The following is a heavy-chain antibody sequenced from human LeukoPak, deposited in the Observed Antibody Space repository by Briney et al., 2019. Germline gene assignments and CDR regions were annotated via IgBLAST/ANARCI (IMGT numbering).Heavy chain of an antibody. J-gene: IGHJ4*02. Sequence: SETLSLACAVYGGSFSSYYWSWIRQPPGKGLEWIGYIYYSGSTNYNPSLKSRVTISVDTSKNQFSLKLSSVTAADTAVYYCARDLRGWGSSWFDYWGQGTLVTVSS. V-gene: IGHV4-59*01. CDR1: GGSFSSYY. CDR2: IYYSGST. D-gene: IGHD6-13*01. CDR3: ARDLRGWGSSWFDY.